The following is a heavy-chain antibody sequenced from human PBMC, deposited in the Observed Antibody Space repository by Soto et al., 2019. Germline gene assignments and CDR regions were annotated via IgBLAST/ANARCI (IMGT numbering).Heavy chain of an antibody. CDR1: GDTFKTYS. CDR3: AGLWGIADRDT. Sequence: QVQLVQSGAEVKKPGSSVKVSCKSSGDTFKTYSLSWVRQAPGQGLEWMGGVIPILGNPMYEQKFQDRVTITADETTSTAFMELTSLVSGDAAVYYCAGLWGIADRDTWGQGTRVTVSS. J-gene: IGHJ5*02. V-gene: IGHV1-69*12. D-gene: IGHD6-6*01. CDR2: VIPILGNP.